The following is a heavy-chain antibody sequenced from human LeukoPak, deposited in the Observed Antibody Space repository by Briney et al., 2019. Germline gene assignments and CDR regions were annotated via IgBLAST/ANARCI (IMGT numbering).Heavy chain of an antibody. V-gene: IGHV4-30-2*01. CDR3: ARLQYCSGASCYWFDP. J-gene: IGHJ5*02. CDR2: IYHTGST. D-gene: IGHD2-15*01. CDR1: GGSISSGLYS. Sequence: SETLSLTCDVSGGSISSGLYSWSWIRQPLGKGLEWIGYIYHTGSTYYNPSLKSRVTISVDTSKNQFSLRLSSVTAADTAVYYCARLQYCSGASCYWFDPWGQGTLVTVSS.